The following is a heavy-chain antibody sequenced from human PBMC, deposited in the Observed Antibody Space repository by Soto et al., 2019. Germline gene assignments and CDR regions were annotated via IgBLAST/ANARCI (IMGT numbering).Heavy chain of an antibody. D-gene: IGHD1-1*01. CDR2: IWYDGSNK. V-gene: IGHV3-33*01. Sequence: QVQLVESGGGVVQPGRSLRLSCAASGFTFSSYGMHWVRQAPGKGLEWVAVIWYDGSNKYYADSVKGRFTISRDNSKNTLYLQMNSLRAEDTAVYYCARGVASGPLERRGGPYYYYYYGMDVWGQGTTVTVSS. J-gene: IGHJ6*02. CDR3: ARGVASGPLERRGGPYYYYYYGMDV. CDR1: GFTFSSYG.